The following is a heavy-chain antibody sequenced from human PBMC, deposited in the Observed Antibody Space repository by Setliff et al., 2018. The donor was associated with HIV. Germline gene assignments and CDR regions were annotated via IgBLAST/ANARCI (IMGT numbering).Heavy chain of an antibody. CDR2: INPDGNER. Sequence: GGSLRLSCEASGFIFSRYWMSWVRQAPGKGLEWVANINPDGNERYYMESVQGRFTISRDNIQNSLLLQMNSLTADDAAVYYCARVRTSTGAQYWGQGTLVTVSS. V-gene: IGHV3-7*03. D-gene: IGHD1-1*01. CDR3: ARVRTSTGAQY. J-gene: IGHJ4*02. CDR1: GFIFSRYW.